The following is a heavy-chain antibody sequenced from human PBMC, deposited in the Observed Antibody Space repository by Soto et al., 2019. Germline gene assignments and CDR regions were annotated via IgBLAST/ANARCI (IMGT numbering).Heavy chain of an antibody. D-gene: IGHD4-4*01. CDR3: AVGRTVATPYHSYCGMDV. Sequence: EMQLLESGGGLVQPGGSLRLSCAASGITFSSSAMSWVRQSPGKGLEWVSGIIGSGGSTFYADSVKGRFAISRDNSKNTLFLQMNDLKAEDTAIYYCAVGRTVATPYHSYCGMDVWGQGTTVTVSS. CDR1: GITFSSSA. CDR2: IIGSGGST. J-gene: IGHJ6*02. V-gene: IGHV3-23*01.